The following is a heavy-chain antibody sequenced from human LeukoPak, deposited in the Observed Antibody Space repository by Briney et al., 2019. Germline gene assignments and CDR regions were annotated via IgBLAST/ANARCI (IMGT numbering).Heavy chain of an antibody. CDR3: ARRRIAYCSGGSCQGNWFDP. J-gene: IGHJ5*02. CDR1: GYSLTSYW. Sequence: GESLKISCKGSGYSLTSYWIGWVCQMPGKGLEWMGIIYPGDSDTRYSPSFQGQVTISADKSISTAYLQWSSLKASDTAMYYCARRRIAYCSGGSCQGNWFDPWGQGTLVTVSS. V-gene: IGHV5-51*01. CDR2: IYPGDSDT. D-gene: IGHD2-15*01.